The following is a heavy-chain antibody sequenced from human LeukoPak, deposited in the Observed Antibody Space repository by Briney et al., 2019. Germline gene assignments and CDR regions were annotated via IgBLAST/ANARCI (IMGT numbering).Heavy chain of an antibody. CDR3: ARVQGSSGPWIFEY. J-gene: IGHJ4*02. V-gene: IGHV3-7*01. CDR2: INQDGSEK. D-gene: IGHD6-19*01. Sequence: QPGGSLRLSCAASGFTFSNYWMSWVRQAPGKGLEWVANINQDGSEKYYVDSVKGRFTISRDNARSSLYLQMNSLRVEDTAVYYCARVQGSSGPWIFEYWAQETLVPVSS. CDR1: GFTFSNYW.